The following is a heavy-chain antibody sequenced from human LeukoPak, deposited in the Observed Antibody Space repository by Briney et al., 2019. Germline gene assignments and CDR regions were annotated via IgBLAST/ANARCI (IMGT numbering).Heavy chain of an antibody. CDR2: TWYDGSNK. V-gene: IGHV3-33*01. CDR1: GFTFSGYG. J-gene: IGHJ4*02. Sequence: GESLRLSCAASGFTFSGYGMHWVRQTPGEGLEWVAFTWYDGSNKYYADSVKGRFTISRDNSKNTLYLQMNSLRAEDTAVYYCAGDGGSGTPRVYFDYWGQGTLVTVSS. CDR3: AGDGGSGTPRVYFDY. D-gene: IGHD3-10*01.